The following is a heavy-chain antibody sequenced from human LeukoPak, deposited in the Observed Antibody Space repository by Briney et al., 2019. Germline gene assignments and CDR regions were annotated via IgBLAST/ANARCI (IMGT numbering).Heavy chain of an antibody. V-gene: IGHV1-2*02. Sequence: ASVTVSCKASGYTFTGYYMHWVRQAPGQGLEWMGWINPNSGGTNYARKFQGRVTITRDTSISTAYMELSRLRSDDTAVYYCARVSVDTAMVLYYYYYMDVWGKGTTVTVSS. D-gene: IGHD5-18*01. CDR3: ARVSVDTAMVLYYYYYMDV. CDR1: GYTFTGYY. CDR2: INPNSGGT. J-gene: IGHJ6*03.